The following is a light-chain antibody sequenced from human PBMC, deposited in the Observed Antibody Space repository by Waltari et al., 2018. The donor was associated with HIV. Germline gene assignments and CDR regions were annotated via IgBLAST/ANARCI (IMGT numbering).Light chain of an antibody. CDR3: YSDAGTSVL. CDR2: GVN. Sequence: QSALTQPRSVSGSPGQSVSISCTGIISDVGGNKYVSWYQQYPGKAPKLILSGVNNRPSGVPDRFSGSKSGNTASLTISGLQAEDEADYFCYSDAGTSVLFGGGTKLTVL. J-gene: IGLJ2*01. V-gene: IGLV2-11*01. CDR1: ISDVGGNKY.